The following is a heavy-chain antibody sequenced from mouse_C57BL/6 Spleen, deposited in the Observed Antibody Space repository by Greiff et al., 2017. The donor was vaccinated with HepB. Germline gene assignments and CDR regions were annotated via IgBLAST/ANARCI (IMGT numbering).Heavy chain of an antibody. CDR1: GYSITSGYY. CDR2: ISYDGSN. Sequence: EVQLQESGPGLVKPSQSLSLTCSVTGYSITSGYYWNWIRQFPGNKLEWMGYISYDGSNIYNPSLKNRISITRDTSKNQFFLKLNSVTTEDTATYYCARAGNYDWYFDVWGTGTTVTVSS. D-gene: IGHD2-1*01. V-gene: IGHV3-6*01. CDR3: ARAGNYDWYFDV. J-gene: IGHJ1*03.